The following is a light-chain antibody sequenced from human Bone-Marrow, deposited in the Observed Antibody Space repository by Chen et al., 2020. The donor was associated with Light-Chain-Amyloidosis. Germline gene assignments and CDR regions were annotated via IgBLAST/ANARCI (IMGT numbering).Light chain of an antibody. CDR1: QNLLYHSNNKHY. V-gene: IGKV4-1*01. CDR3: QQYYSAPLT. Sequence: DIVMTQSPDSLAVSLGERATINCKSSQNLLYHSNNKHYMAWYQQKAGQPPKLLIKWASIRKSGVPDRFSGSGSGTDFTLTISSLQSEDVAVYYCQQYYSAPLTFGPGTKVEIK. J-gene: IGKJ3*01. CDR2: WAS.